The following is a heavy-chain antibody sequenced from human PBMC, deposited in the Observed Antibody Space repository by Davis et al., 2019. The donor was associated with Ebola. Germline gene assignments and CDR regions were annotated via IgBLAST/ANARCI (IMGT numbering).Heavy chain of an antibody. V-gene: IGHV3-9*02. CDR1: GFTSDDYA. D-gene: IGHD3-3*01. Sequence: PGGSLRLSCAVSGFTSDDYAMHWVRQVPGKGLEWVSGINWNSGSIDYADSVKGRFTMSRDNAKNSLYLQMNSLRDEDTAVYYCARDRVTIFGVVIMRDAFDIWGQGTMVTVSS. J-gene: IGHJ3*02. CDR3: ARDRVTIFGVVIMRDAFDI. CDR2: INWNSGSI.